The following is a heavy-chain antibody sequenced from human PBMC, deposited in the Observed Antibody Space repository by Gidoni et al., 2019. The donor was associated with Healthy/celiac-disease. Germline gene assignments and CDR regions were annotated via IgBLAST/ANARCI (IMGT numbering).Heavy chain of an antibody. CDR1: GSSFTSYW. V-gene: IGHV5-51*01. CDR3: ACLEYSSSSGFDP. CDR2: IYSGDSDT. J-gene: IGHJ5*02. D-gene: IGHD6-6*01. Sequence: EVQLVQSGAEVKKPGESLKISCKGSGSSFTSYWIGWVRQMPGKGLEWMGIIYSGDSDTRYSPSFQGQVTISADKSISTAYLQWSSLKASDTAMYYCACLEYSSSSGFDPWGQGTLVTVSS.